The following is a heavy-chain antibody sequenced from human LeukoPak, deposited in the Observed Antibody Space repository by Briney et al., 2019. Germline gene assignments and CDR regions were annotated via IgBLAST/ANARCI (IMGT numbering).Heavy chain of an antibody. Sequence: ASVKVSCKASGYTFTGYCMHWVRQAPGQGLEWMGWINPNSGGTNYAQKFQGRVTMTRDTSISTAYMELSRLRSDDTAVYYCASTADSSGYFRLQRWGQGTLVTVSS. CDR1: GYTFTGYC. V-gene: IGHV1-2*02. CDR3: ASTADSSGYFRLQR. J-gene: IGHJ1*01. D-gene: IGHD3-22*01. CDR2: INPNSGGT.